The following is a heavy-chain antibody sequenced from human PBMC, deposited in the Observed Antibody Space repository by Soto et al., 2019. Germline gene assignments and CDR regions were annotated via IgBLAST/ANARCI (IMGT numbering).Heavy chain of an antibody. J-gene: IGHJ4*02. CDR1: GFTFTNAW. CDR2: IYSKTDGGTT. CDR3: TTEYYDILSGANFDD. Sequence: GGSLRLSCAASGFTFTNAWMSWVRQAPGKGLEWVGRIYSKTDGGTTDYAAPVKGRFTISRDDSRNTLYLQMNSLKTEDTAVYYCTTEYYDILSGANFDDWGQGTQVTVSS. V-gene: IGHV3-15*01. D-gene: IGHD3-9*01.